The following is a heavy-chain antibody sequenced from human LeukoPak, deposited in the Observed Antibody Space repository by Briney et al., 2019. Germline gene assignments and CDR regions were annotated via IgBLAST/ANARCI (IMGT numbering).Heavy chain of an antibody. V-gene: IGHV3-15*04. CDR1: GFTFSNAW. J-gene: IGHJ4*02. CDR2: IESKTDGGTT. D-gene: IGHD3-9*01. Sequence: GGSLRLSCAASGFTFSNAWMSWVRQAPGKGLEWVGRIESKTDGGTTDYAAPVKGRFTISRDDPKNTLNLQMSSLKTEDTAVYYCTTIRDFDCLLAYWGQGTLVTVSS. CDR3: TTIRDFDCLLAY.